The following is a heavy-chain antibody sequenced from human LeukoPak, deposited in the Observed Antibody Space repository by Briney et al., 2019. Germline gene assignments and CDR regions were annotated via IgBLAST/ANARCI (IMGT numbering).Heavy chain of an antibody. D-gene: IGHD6-13*01. CDR3: ARWVRALQLADY. J-gene: IGHJ4*02. V-gene: IGHV4-61*02. CDR2: IYTSGST. Sequence: PSQTLSLTCTVSGGSISSGSYYWSWIRQPAGKGLEWIGRIYTSGSTNYNPSLKSRVTISVDTSKNQLSLKLSSVTAADTAVYYCARWVRALQLADYWGQGTLVTVSS. CDR1: GGSISSGSYY.